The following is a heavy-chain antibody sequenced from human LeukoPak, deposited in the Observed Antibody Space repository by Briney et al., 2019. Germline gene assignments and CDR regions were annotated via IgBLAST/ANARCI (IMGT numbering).Heavy chain of an antibody. Sequence: GGSLRLSCAASGFTFSSYWMHWVRQAPGKGLVWVSRINTDGSSTSYADPVKGRFTISRDNAKNTLYLQMNSLRAEDTAVYYCARDSASVGHNDGFDFWGHGTMVTVSS. V-gene: IGHV3-74*01. J-gene: IGHJ3*01. CDR3: ARDSASVGHNDGFDF. D-gene: IGHD2-15*01. CDR2: INTDGSST. CDR1: GFTFSSYW.